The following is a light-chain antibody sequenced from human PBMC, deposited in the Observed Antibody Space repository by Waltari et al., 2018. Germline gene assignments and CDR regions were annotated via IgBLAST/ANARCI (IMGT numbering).Light chain of an antibody. CDR2: DAS. J-gene: IGKJ4*01. CDR1: QAIRNN. Sequence: DIQITQYPSSLSASVGDRVTITCMASQAIRNNLTWYQQKPGKAPKLLIYDASNLETGVPSRFRGSGSGTEFTFTISSLQPEDIATYYCQQYDNLPLTFGGGTKVEIK. V-gene: IGKV1-33*01. CDR3: QQYDNLPLT.